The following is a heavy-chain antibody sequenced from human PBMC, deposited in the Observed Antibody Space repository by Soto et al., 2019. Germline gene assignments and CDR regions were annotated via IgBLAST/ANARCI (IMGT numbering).Heavy chain of an antibody. CDR2: IYTSGIT. CDR1: GGSISSYY. V-gene: IGHV4-4*07. J-gene: IGHJ5*02. D-gene: IGHD1-26*01. Sequence: SETLSLTCTVSGGSISSYYWSWIRQPARKGLEWIGRIYTSGITNYNPSLKSRLTMSVDTSKNQFSVKMRSVSAADTAVYYCAREGYSGSSYGEGWFDHWDPGTVVTVSS. CDR3: AREGYSGSSYGEGWFDH.